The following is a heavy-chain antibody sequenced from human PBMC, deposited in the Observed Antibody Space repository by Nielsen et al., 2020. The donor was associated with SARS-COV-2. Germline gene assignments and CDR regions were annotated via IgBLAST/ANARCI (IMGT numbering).Heavy chain of an antibody. J-gene: IGHJ4*02. V-gene: IGHV3-53*05. Sequence: GGSLRLSCAASGFTVSSNYMSWVRQAPGKGLEWVSVIYSGGSTYYADSVKGRFTISRDNSKNTLYLQMNSLRAEDTAVNYCARWGGTYYYDSSGYYFDYWGQGTLVTVSS. CDR2: IYSGGST. CDR1: GFTVSSNY. D-gene: IGHD3-22*01. CDR3: ARWGGTYYYDSSGYYFDY.